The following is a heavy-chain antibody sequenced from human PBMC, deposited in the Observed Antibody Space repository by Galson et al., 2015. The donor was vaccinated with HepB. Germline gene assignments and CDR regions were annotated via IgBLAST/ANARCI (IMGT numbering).Heavy chain of an antibody. CDR1: GFTFSSYA. CDR3: DGHDEYSSSSPLSPYYYGMDV. V-gene: IGHV3-30-3*01. Sequence: SLRLSCAASGFTFSSYAMHWVRQAPGKGLEWVAVISYDGSNKYYADSVKGRFTISRDNSKNTLYLQMNSLRAEDTAVYYCDGHDEYSSSSPLSPYYYGMDVWGQGTTVTVSS. J-gene: IGHJ6*02. D-gene: IGHD6-6*01. CDR2: ISYDGSNK.